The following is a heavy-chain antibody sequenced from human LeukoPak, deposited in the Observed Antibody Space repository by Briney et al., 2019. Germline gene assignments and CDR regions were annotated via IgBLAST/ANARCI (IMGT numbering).Heavy chain of an antibody. Sequence: SETLSLTCTVSGGSIGSSSYYWGWIRQPPGKGLEWIGSIYYSGSTYYNPSLKSRVTISVDTSKNQFSLKLSSVTAADTAVYYCARRDSNYGATREIFDYWGQGTLVTVSS. CDR2: IYYSGST. CDR1: GGSIGSSSYY. CDR3: ARRDSNYGATREIFDY. D-gene: IGHD4-11*01. J-gene: IGHJ4*02. V-gene: IGHV4-39*01.